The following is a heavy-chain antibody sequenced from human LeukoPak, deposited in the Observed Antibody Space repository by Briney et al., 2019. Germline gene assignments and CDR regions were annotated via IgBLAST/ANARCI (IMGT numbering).Heavy chain of an antibody. CDR2: IKQDGSQE. CDR3: ARHYDTTGYSPDY. V-gene: IGHV3-7*01. Sequence: PGGSLRLSCAASGFTFSNYWMTWVRQAPGKGLEWVANIKQDGSQEYYVGSVKGRFTISRDNGKNPLYLQMNSLRAEDTAVYYCARHYDTTGYSPDYWGQGTLVTVSS. CDR1: GFTFSNYW. J-gene: IGHJ4*02. D-gene: IGHD3-22*01.